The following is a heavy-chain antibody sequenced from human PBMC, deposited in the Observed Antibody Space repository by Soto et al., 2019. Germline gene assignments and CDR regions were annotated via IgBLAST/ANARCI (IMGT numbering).Heavy chain of an antibody. D-gene: IGHD1-7*01. Sequence: GSLILSFAASGFTFSSYAMSLVRQAPGKGLEWVSGISGSGGRTYYADSVKGRFTISRDNSKNTLYLQMNSLRVEDTAVYYCARRNWNYGAFDIWGQGTMVTVSS. CDR3: ARRNWNYGAFDI. J-gene: IGHJ3*02. CDR1: GFTFSSYA. V-gene: IGHV3-23*01. CDR2: ISGSGGRT.